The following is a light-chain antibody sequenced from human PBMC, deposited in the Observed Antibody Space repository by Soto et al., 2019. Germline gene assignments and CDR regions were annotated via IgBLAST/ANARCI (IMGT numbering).Light chain of an antibody. Sequence: QSALTQPASVSGSPGQSITISCTGTSSDVGSYNLVSWYQQHPGKAPKLMIYEGSKRPSGVSNRFSGSKSGNTASLTISGPQSEDEADYYCCSYAGSSTFEFGGGTKLTVL. J-gene: IGLJ2*01. V-gene: IGLV2-23*03. CDR3: CSYAGSSTFE. CDR1: SSDVGSYNL. CDR2: EGS.